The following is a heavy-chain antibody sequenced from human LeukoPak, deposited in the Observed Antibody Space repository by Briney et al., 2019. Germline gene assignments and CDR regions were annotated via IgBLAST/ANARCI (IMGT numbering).Heavy chain of an antibody. CDR3: AKSLDYDILTGYDP. J-gene: IGHJ5*02. V-gene: IGHV3-23*01. Sequence: GGSLRLSCAASGFTLSSYAMSWVRQAPGKGLEWVSAISGSGGSTYYADSVKGRFTISRDNSKNTLYLQMNSLRAEDTAVYYCAKSLDYDILTGYDPWGQGTLVTVSS. D-gene: IGHD3-9*01. CDR2: ISGSGGST. CDR1: GFTLSSYA.